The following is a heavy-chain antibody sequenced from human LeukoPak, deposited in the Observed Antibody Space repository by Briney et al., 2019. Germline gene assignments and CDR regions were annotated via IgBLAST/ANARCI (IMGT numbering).Heavy chain of an antibody. J-gene: IGHJ4*02. CDR3: AKQKWLRYGSLDY. Sequence: GGSLRLSCAASGFTFSSYAMSWVRQAPGKGLEWVSAISGSGGSTYHADSVKGRFTISRDNSKNTLYLQMNSLRAEDTAVYYCAKQKWLRYGSLDYWGQGTLVTVSS. CDR1: GFTFSSYA. CDR2: ISGSGGST. V-gene: IGHV3-23*01. D-gene: IGHD5-12*01.